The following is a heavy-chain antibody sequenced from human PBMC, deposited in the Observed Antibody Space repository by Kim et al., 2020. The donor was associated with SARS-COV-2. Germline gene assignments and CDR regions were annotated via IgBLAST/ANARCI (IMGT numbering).Heavy chain of an antibody. V-gene: IGHV4-31*02. CDR3: ARPDGGGSYWNWFDP. D-gene: IGHD1-26*01. Sequence: PSLKSRVTISIDTSKSKFALKLNSVTGADAAVYYCARPDGGGSYWNWFDPWGQGTLVTVSS. J-gene: IGHJ5*02.